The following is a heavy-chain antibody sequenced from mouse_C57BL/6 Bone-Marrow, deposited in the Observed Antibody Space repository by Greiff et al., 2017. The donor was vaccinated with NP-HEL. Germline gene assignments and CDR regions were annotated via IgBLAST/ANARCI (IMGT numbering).Heavy chain of an antibody. CDR2: IDPANGNT. V-gene: IGHV14-3*01. CDR1: GFNIKNTY. Sequence: EVMLVESVAELVRPGASVKLSCTASGFNIKNTYMHWVKQRPEQGLEWIGRIDPANGNTKYAPKFQGKATITADTSSNTAYLQLSSLTSEDTAIYYCARNYYGSYWYFEVWGTGTTVTVSS. J-gene: IGHJ1*03. D-gene: IGHD1-1*01. CDR3: ARNYYGSYWYFEV.